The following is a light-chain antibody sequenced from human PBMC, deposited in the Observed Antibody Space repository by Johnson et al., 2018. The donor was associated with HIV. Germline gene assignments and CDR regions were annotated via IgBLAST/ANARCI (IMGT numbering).Light chain of an antibody. V-gene: IGLV1-51*01. Sequence: QSVLTQPPSVSAAPGQRVTISCSGSSSNIGNNYVSWYQQVPGAAPKLLIYDNGKRPSGIPDRFSASQSGTSATLDITGLQTGDEADYYCGTWDSSLSAYVFGTGTKVTVL. CDR1: SSNIGNNY. CDR3: GTWDSSLSAYV. J-gene: IGLJ1*01. CDR2: DNG.